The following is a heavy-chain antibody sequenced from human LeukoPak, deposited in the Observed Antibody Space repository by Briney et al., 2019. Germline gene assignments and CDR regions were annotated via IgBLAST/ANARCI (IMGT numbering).Heavy chain of an antibody. CDR1: GASVSSDF. Sequence: SETLSLTCTVSGASVSSDFWSWIRQPPGKGLEWIGYIHYSGSTSYSPSLESRVTISADTSQNQFSLKLRSVTAADTAVYYCVYTSGWTNFYYYGMDVWGQGTTVTVSS. D-gene: IGHD6-19*01. CDR2: IHYSGST. V-gene: IGHV4-59*02. CDR3: VYTSGWTNFYYYGMDV. J-gene: IGHJ6*02.